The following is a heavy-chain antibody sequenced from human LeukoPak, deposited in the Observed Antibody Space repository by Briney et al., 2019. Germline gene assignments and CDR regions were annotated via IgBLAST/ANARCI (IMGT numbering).Heavy chain of an antibody. CDR1: GGSFSGYY. CDR3: ARDTSGYDFPGYFLY. D-gene: IGHD5-12*01. J-gene: IGHJ4*02. CDR2: IYYSGST. V-gene: IGHV4-59*01. Sequence: SETLSLTCAVYGGSFSGYYWSWIRQPPGKGLEWIGYIYYSGSTNYNPSLKSRVTISVDTSKNQFSLKLSSVTAADTAVYYCARDTSGYDFPGYFLYWGQGTLVTVSS.